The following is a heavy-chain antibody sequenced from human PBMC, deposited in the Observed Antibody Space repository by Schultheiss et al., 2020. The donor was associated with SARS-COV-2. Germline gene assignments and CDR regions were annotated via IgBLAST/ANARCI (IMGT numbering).Heavy chain of an antibody. Sequence: GESLKISCAASGFTFSSYAMSWVRQAPGKGLEWVSAISGSGGSTYYADSVKGRFTISRDNSRNTLYLQLNSLRAEDTAVYYCARDDVHDVVEGDYWGQGTLVTVSS. V-gene: IGHV3-23*01. CDR1: GFTFSSYA. CDR2: ISGSGGST. J-gene: IGHJ4*02. CDR3: ARDDVHDVVEGDY. D-gene: IGHD1-1*01.